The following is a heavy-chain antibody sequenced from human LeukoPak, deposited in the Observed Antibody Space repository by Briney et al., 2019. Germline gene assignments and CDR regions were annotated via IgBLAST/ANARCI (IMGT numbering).Heavy chain of an antibody. CDR3: AKPHFDY. Sequence: GGSLRLSCAASGFTFSSYGMHWVRQAPGKGLEWVAVISYDAFNKYYADSVKGRFTISRDNSKSTLYLQMNSLRAEDTAVYYCAKPHFDYWGQGTLVTVSS. CDR1: GFTFSSYG. CDR2: ISYDAFNK. J-gene: IGHJ4*02. V-gene: IGHV3-30*18.